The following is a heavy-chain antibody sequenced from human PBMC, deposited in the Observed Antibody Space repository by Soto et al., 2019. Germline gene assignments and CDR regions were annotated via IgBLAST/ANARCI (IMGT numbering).Heavy chain of an antibody. CDR3: ARGQLLHYQYGLDV. V-gene: IGHV4-59*07. Sequence: QVQLQESGPALVRPSDSLSLMCSVSGVPITTFYWSWIRQAPGKGREYIGYIYYGGRTHYNPALKSRGTLSVHTAKNEFSLKLRSVTAADTAAYYCARGQLLHYQYGLDVWGQGTTVIV. J-gene: IGHJ6*02. D-gene: IGHD3-10*01. CDR1: GVPITTFY. CDR2: IYYGGRT.